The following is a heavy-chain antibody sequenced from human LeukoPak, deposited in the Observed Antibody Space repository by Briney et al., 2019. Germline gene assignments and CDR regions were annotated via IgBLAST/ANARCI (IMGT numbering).Heavy chain of an antibody. D-gene: IGHD3-22*01. V-gene: IGHV4-39*07. Sequence: SETLSLTCSVSGGSISSSSYYWGWIRQPPGKGLEWIGSIYYSGSTYYNPSLKSRVTISVDTSKNQFSLKSSSVTAADTAVYYCARDWPYYYDSNNWFDPWGQGTLVTVSS. CDR1: GGSISSSSYY. J-gene: IGHJ5*02. CDR2: IYYSGST. CDR3: ARDWPYYYDSNNWFDP.